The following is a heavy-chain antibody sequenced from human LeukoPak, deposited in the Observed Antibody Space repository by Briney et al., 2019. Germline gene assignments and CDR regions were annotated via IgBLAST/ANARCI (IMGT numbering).Heavy chain of an antibody. J-gene: IGHJ4*02. CDR2: ISWNSGSI. D-gene: IGHD6-13*01. CDR3: AKDLHRGIAAAGFDY. V-gene: IGHV3-9*03. Sequence: GGSLRLSCAASGFTFSSYGMHWVRQAPGKGLEWVAGISWNSGSIGYADSVKGRFTISRDNAKNSLYLQMNSLRAEDMALYYCAKDLHRGIAAAGFDYWGQGTLVTVSS. CDR1: GFTFSSYG.